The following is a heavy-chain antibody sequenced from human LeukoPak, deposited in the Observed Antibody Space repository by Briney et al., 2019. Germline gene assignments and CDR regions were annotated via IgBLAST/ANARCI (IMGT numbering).Heavy chain of an antibody. V-gene: IGHV4-31*03. CDR2: IYYSGST. CDR1: GGSISRGDYY. CDR3: ATEDAKVRGVVSS. J-gene: IGHJ5*02. D-gene: IGHD3-10*01. Sequence: SETVSLTCTVSGGSISRGDYYWSWIRQHPGKGLEWIGNIYYSGSTYYNPSLKSRVTMSVDTPKNQFSLKLTSVTAADTAVYYCATEDAKVRGVVSSWGQGTLVTVSS.